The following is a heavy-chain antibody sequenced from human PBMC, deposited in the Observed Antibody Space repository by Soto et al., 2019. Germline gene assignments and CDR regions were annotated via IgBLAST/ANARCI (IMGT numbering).Heavy chain of an antibody. D-gene: IGHD6-6*01. CDR2: INASNGRT. CDR1: GYTFTSYA. J-gene: IGHJ4*02. V-gene: IGHV1-3*01. Sequence: ASVKVSCKASGYTFTSYAMHWVRQAPGQRLEWMGWINASNGRTKYAQKFQGRVTITTDKSTSTAYMELSSLRSEDTAVYYCARTSRFDYWGQGTLVTVSS. CDR3: ARTSRFDY.